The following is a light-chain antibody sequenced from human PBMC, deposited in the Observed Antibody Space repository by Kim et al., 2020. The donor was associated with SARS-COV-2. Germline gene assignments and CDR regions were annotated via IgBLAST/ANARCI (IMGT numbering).Light chain of an antibody. CDR1: QSVLYSYNNKSY. J-gene: IGKJ4*01. CDR3: QQYYSTPLT. CDR2: WAS. Sequence: ATNNCKSSQSVLYSYNNKSYLAWYQQKPGQPPKLLIYWASTRESGVPDRFSGSGSGTDFTLTISSLQAEDVAVYYCQQYYSTPLTFGGGTKVDIK. V-gene: IGKV4-1*01.